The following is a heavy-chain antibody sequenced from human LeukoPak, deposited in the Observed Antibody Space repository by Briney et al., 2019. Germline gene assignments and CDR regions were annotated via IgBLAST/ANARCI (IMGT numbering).Heavy chain of an antibody. CDR2: IYTSGST. J-gene: IGHJ5*02. CDR1: GGSISSGSYY. Sequence: SETLSLTCTVSGGSISSGSYYWSWIRQPAGKGLEWIGRIYTSGSTNYNPSLKSRVTISVDTSKNQFSLKLSSVTAADTAVYYCAREDSYDFWSGHSKGWFDPWGQGTLVTVSS. D-gene: IGHD3-3*01. CDR3: AREDSYDFWSGHSKGWFDP. V-gene: IGHV4-61*02.